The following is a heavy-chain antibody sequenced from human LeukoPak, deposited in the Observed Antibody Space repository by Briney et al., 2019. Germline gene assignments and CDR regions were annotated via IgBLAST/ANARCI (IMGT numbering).Heavy chain of an antibody. V-gene: IGHV4-59*01. CDR2: IYYSGTT. J-gene: IGHJ4*02. CDR1: GGSISSYY. Sequence: PSETLSLTCNVSGGSISSYYWSWIRQPPGKGLEWIGYIYYSGTTNYNPSLKSRVTISVDASKNQFSLKLSSVTAADMAVYYCARDTGYYDSNHYFDYWGQGTLVTVSS. CDR3: ARDTGYYDSNHYFDY. D-gene: IGHD3-22*01.